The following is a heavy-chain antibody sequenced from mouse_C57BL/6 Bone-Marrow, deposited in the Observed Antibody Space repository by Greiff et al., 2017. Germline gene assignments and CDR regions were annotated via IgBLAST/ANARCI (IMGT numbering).Heavy chain of an antibody. V-gene: IGHV1-81*01. CDR2: ISPRSGNT. Sequence: VKVVESGAELARPGASVKLSCKASGYTFTSYGISWVKQRTGQGLEWIGEISPRSGNTYYNEKFKGKSTLTADKSSRTAYMELRSLTSEDSAVYFCARGRSSFAYWGQGTLVTVSA. D-gene: IGHD1-1*01. J-gene: IGHJ3*01. CDR1: GYTFTSYG. CDR3: ARGRSSFAY.